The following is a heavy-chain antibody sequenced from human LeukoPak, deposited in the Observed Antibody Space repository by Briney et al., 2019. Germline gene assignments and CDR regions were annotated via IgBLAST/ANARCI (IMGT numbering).Heavy chain of an antibody. Sequence: GESLQISCKGSGYSFTSYWIGWVRQMPGKGLEWMGIIYPGDSDTRYSPSFQGQVTISDDKSISTAYLQWSSLKASDTAMYYCARLAMAVAGHWWSSAFDYWGQGTLVTVSS. V-gene: IGHV5-51*01. D-gene: IGHD6-19*01. CDR3: ARLAMAVAGHWWSSAFDY. CDR1: GYSFTSYW. CDR2: IYPGDSDT. J-gene: IGHJ4*02.